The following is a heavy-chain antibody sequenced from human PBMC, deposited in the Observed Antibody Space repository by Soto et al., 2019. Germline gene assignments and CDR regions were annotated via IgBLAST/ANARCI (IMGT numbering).Heavy chain of an antibody. CDR3: ARPRGYSDGFDY. Sequence: QVQLVQSGAEVKKPGASVKVSCKASGYTFTSYGISWVRQAPGQGLEWMGWISAYNGNTNYAQKLQGRVTMTTDTPTRTAYMELRRLRSDDTAGYYCARPRGYSDGFDYWGSGTLVTVSS. V-gene: IGHV1-18*01. CDR1: GYTFTSYG. CDR2: ISAYNGNT. D-gene: IGHD5-18*01. J-gene: IGHJ4*02.